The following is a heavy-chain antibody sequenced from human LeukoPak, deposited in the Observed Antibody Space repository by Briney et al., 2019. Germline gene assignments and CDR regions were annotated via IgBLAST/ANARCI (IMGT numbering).Heavy chain of an antibody. D-gene: IGHD1-1*01. CDR2: MNPNSGNT. CDR3: ARGVIYQNCRAFDP. J-gene: IGHJ5*02. V-gene: IGHV1-8*01. CDR1: GYTFTSYD. Sequence: VASVKVSCKASGYTFTSYDINWVRQATGQGLEWMGWMNPNSGNTGYAQEFQGRVTMTRNTSISTAYMELSSLRSEDTAVYYCARGVIYQNCRAFDPWGQGTLVTVSS.